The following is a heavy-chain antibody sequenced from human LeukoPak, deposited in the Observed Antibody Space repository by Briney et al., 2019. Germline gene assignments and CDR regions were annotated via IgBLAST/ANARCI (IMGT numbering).Heavy chain of an antibody. Sequence: SETLSLTCAVYGGSFSGYYWSWLRQPPGKGLEWIGEINHSGSTNYNPSLKSRVTISVDTSKNQFSLKLSSVTAADTAVYYCARVVTMVRGVRTFDYWGQGTLVTVSS. CDR2: INHSGST. CDR1: GGSFSGYY. CDR3: ARVVTMVRGVRTFDY. D-gene: IGHD3-10*01. V-gene: IGHV4-34*01. J-gene: IGHJ4*02.